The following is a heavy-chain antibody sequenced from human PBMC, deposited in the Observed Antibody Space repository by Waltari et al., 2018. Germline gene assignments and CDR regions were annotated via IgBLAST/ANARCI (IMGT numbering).Heavy chain of an antibody. D-gene: IGHD5-12*01. CDR1: GFTFSSYA. CDR2: IRGSGSRT. CDR3: AKDRSDSGYGLDY. J-gene: IGHJ4*02. V-gene: IGHV3-23*01. Sequence: EVQLLESGGGLVQPGGSLRLSCAASGFTFSSYAMTWVRQAPAKGLEGVSGIRGSGSRTDYADSVKGRFTISRDNSKNTLYLQMNSLRVEDTAVYYCAKDRSDSGYGLDYWGQGTLVTVSS.